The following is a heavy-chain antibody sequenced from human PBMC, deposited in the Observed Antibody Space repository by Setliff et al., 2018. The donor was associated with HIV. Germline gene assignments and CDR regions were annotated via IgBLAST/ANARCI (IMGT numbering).Heavy chain of an antibody. V-gene: IGHV4-61*01. CDR1: GGSINSGNNY. Sequence: SETLSLTCTVSGGSINSGNNYWSWIRQHPGKGLEWIGYIYNSGTTNYNPSLRSRVATSVDTSKNQFSLKLSSVTAVDTAVYFCARGGSAMVPGRNYWYFDLWGRGTLVTVSS. CDR2: IYNSGTT. CDR3: ARGGSAMVPGRNYWYFDL. J-gene: IGHJ2*01. D-gene: IGHD5-18*01.